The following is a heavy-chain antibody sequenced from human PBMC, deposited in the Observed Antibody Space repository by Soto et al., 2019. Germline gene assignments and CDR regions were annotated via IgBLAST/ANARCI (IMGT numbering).Heavy chain of an antibody. CDR2: IDPSDSQT. CDR1: GYSFAGYW. J-gene: IGHJ6*02. CDR3: AREGNLEYSSSSSGYYYYYYGMDV. V-gene: IGHV5-10-1*01. D-gene: IGHD6-6*01. Sequence: GESLKISCKGSGYSFAGYWITWVRQKPGKGLEWMGRIDPSDSQTYYSPSFRGHVTISADKSISTAYLQWSSLKASDTAMYYCAREGNLEYSSSSSGYYYYYYGMDVWGRGTTVTVSS.